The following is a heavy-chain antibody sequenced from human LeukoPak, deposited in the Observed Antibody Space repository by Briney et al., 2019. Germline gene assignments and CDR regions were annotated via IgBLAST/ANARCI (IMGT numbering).Heavy chain of an antibody. CDR2: ISYDGSNK. CDR3: AATLRNFDPGDY. Sequence: PGGSLRLSCAASGFTFSSYAMHWVRQAPGKGLEWVAVISYDGSNKYYADTVKGRFTISRDNSKNTLYMQMNSLRAEDTAVYYCAATLRNFDPGDYWGQGTLVTVSS. J-gene: IGHJ4*02. D-gene: IGHD3-9*01. CDR1: GFTFSSYA. V-gene: IGHV3-30-3*01.